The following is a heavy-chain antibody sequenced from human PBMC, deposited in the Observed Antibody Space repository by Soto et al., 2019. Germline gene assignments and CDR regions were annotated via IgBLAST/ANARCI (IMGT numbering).Heavy chain of an antibody. CDR1: GYTFTSYA. D-gene: IGHD2-2*01. CDR2: INAGNGNT. Sequence: ASVKVSCTASGYTFTSYAMHWVRQAPGQRLEWMGWINAGNGNTKYSQKFQGRVTITRDTSASTAYMELSSLRSEDTAVYYCARAPIVVVPAVDGWFDPWGQGTLVTVSS. J-gene: IGHJ5*02. V-gene: IGHV1-3*01. CDR3: ARAPIVVVPAVDGWFDP.